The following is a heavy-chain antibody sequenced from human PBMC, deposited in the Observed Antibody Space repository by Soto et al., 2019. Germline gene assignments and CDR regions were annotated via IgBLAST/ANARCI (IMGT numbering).Heavy chain of an antibody. Sequence: PSETLSLTCTVSGGSISSGVYYLSWIRQHPGKGLEWIGYIYYSGSTYYNPSLKSRVTISVDTSKNQFALKLSSVTAADTAVYYCERDLAAGNDAFEIWGQGTMVNVS. CDR1: GGSISSGVYY. CDR2: IYYSGST. J-gene: IGHJ3*02. V-gene: IGHV4-31*03. CDR3: ERDLAAGNDAFEI. D-gene: IGHD6-13*01.